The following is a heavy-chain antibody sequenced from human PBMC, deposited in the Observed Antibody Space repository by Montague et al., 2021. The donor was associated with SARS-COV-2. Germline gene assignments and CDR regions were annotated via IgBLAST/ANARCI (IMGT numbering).Heavy chain of an antibody. J-gene: IGHJ6*02. V-gene: IGHV3-74*01. CDR1: GFTFSSYW. CDR3: ARAWYSSSWIYYCYGMDV. D-gene: IGHD6-13*01. CDR2: INSDGSST. Sequence: SMRFSCAASGFTFSSYWMHWVRQAPGKGLVWVSRINSDGSSTSYADSVKGRFTISRDNAKNTLYLQMNSLRAEDTAVYYCARAWYSSSWIYYCYGMDVWGQGTTVTVSS.